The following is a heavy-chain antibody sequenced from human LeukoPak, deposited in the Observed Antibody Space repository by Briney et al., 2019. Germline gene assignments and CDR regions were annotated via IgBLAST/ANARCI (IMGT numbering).Heavy chain of an antibody. J-gene: IGHJ4*02. CDR3: ARLPGYCSSNSCYKMTIPFDY. D-gene: IGHD2-2*02. Sequence: GRSLRLSCSASGFTFSSYSMHWVRQAPGKGLEWVAVISYDGNNKYDADSVKGRFTISRDNSKNTLYLQMNSLRAEDTAVYYCARLPGYCSSNSCYKMTIPFDYWGQGPLVTVSS. CDR1: GFTFSSYS. V-gene: IGHV3-30-3*01. CDR2: ISYDGNNK.